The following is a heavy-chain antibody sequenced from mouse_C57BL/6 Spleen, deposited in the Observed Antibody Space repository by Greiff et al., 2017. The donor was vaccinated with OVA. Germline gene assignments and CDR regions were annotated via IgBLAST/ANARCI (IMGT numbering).Heavy chain of an antibody. CDR1: GFTFSSYA. D-gene: IGHD2-1*01. CDR2: ISSGGDYI. V-gene: IGHV5-9-1*02. J-gene: IGHJ4*01. CDR3: TRDRCNYDDYAMDY. Sequence: EVKLVESGAGLVKPGGSLKLSCAASGFTFSSYAMSWVRQTPEKRLEWVAYISSGGDYIYYADTVKGRCTISIDNARNTLYLQLSSLKSEDTAMYYCTRDRCNYDDYAMDYWGQGTSVTVSS.